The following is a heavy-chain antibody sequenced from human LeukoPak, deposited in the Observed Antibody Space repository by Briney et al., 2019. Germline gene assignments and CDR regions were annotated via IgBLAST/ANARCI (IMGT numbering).Heavy chain of an antibody. V-gene: IGHV3-30*18. J-gene: IGHJ3*02. D-gene: IGHD1-26*01. CDR2: ISYDGSNK. CDR1: GFTFSSYG. CDR3: AKVGESRWELLVGAFDI. Sequence: GGSLRLSCAASGFTFSSYGMHWVRQAPGKGLEWVAVISYDGSNKYYADSVKGRFTISRDNSKNTLYLQMNSLRAEDTAVYYCAKVGESRWELLVGAFDIWGQGSMVTVSS.